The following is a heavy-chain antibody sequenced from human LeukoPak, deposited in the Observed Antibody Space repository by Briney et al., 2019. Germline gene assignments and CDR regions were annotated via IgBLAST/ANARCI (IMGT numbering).Heavy chain of an antibody. D-gene: IGHD3-22*01. Sequence: SETLPLTCAVYGGSFSDYFWSWIRQPPGKGLEWIGEISHSGSTTYNPSLRSRVTISGDTSKKQFSLKLSSVTAADTAVYYCVTYYYGSSAPKRNYWGQGILVTVSS. J-gene: IGHJ4*02. CDR1: GGSFSDYF. CDR3: VTYYYGSSAPKRNY. V-gene: IGHV4-34*01. CDR2: ISHSGST.